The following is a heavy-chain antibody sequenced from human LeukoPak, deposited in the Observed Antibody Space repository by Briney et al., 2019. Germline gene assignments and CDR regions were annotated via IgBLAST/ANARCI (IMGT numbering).Heavy chain of an antibody. D-gene: IGHD2-15*01. V-gene: IGHV4-4*02. CDR3: ARRYCSGGSCFPRHFGF. CDR2: IHHDGST. Sequence: PSGTLSLTCAVSGDSISINNWWTWVRQPPAQGLAWIGEIHHDGSTNYNPSLRSRVTISMDKSKNHFSLILNSVTAADTAVYYCARRYCSGGSCFPRHFGFWGQGTLVTVSS. J-gene: IGHJ4*02. CDR1: GDSISINNW.